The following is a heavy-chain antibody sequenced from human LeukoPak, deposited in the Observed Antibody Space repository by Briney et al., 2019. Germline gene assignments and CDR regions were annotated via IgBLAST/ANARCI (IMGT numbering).Heavy chain of an antibody. CDR2: ISSSSSYI. V-gene: IGHV3-21*01. CDR1: GFTFSSYS. CDR3: TKDRAYGQFLWGNDY. D-gene: IGHD2-21*01. Sequence: GGSLRLSCAASGFTFSSYSMNWVRQAPGKGLEWVSSISSSSSYIYYADSVKGRFTISRDNAKNSLYLQMNSLRAVDTALYYCTKDRAYGQFLWGNDYWGQGTLVTVSS. J-gene: IGHJ4*02.